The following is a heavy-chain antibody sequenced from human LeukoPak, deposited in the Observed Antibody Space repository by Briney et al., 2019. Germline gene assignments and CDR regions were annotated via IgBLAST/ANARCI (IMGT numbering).Heavy chain of an antibody. CDR2: IYSSGST. CDR1: GGSISSHY. V-gene: IGHV4-4*07. Sequence: PSETLSLTCTVSGGSISSHYWTWTRQPAGKELEWIGRIYSSGSTNYNPSLKSRVTISVDTSKNQFSLKLSSVTAADTAVYYCARGLTARGYSYGYTWEFTGFDYWGQGTLVTVSS. J-gene: IGHJ4*02. CDR3: ARGLTARGYSYGYTWEFTGFDY. D-gene: IGHD5-18*01.